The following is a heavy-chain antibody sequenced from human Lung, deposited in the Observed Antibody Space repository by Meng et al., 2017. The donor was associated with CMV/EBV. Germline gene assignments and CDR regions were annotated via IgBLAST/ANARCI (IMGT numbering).Heavy chain of an antibody. CDR3: AREDYHDSTSYQDFAY. V-gene: IGHV1-2*02. Sequence: ASXXVSXKVSGYTFSDYYMHWVRQAPGQGLEWMGWINPNSGGTNYAQKFQGRVTMTRDTSISTAYMELSRLRSDDTAVYYCAREDYHDSTSYQDFAYWGQGTLVTVSS. CDR2: INPNSGGT. J-gene: IGHJ4*02. CDR1: GYTFSDYY. D-gene: IGHD3-22*01.